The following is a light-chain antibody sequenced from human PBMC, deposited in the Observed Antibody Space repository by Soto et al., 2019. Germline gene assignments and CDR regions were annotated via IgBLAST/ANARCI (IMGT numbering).Light chain of an antibody. Sequence: IVLTQSPDTLSLSPLERATLYCRSSQSVSSSYLAWYQQKPGQAPRLLIYVAYTRATGITASFSGSGSGTELTITISSLQSEDFEVYYCHQYKHWPWTFGQGTKVDIK. CDR3: HQYKHWPWT. V-gene: IGKV3-15*01. J-gene: IGKJ1*01. CDR1: QSVSSSY. CDR2: VAY.